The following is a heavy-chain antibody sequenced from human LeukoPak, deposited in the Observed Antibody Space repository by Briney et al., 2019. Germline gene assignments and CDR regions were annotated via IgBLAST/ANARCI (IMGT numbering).Heavy chain of an antibody. Sequence: GESLKISCKGSGDSFTSYWIAWVHQMPGKGLEWVGIIYPGDSDTRYSPSFEGHVTISADKSISTAYLQWSSLKASDTAMYYCARRKAVAVVTYFDYWGQGTLVTVSS. CDR2: IYPGDSDT. J-gene: IGHJ4*02. CDR3: ARRKAVAVVTYFDY. CDR1: GDSFTSYW. D-gene: IGHD6-13*01. V-gene: IGHV5-51*07.